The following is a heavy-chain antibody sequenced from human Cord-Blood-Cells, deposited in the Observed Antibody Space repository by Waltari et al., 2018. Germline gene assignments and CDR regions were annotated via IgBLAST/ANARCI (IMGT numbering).Heavy chain of an antibody. CDR1: GYTFTSYY. CDR2: INPSGGST. V-gene: IGHV1-46*01. D-gene: IGHD6-13*01. CDR3: AGDVGSSSWYWFDP. J-gene: IGHJ5*01. Sequence: QVQLVQSGAEVKKPGASVKVSCKASGYTFTSYYMHWVRQAPGQGLEWMGIINPSGGSTSYAQKFQDRVTMTGDPSTSTVYLELSSLRSRDTAVYYCAGDVGSSSWYWFDPWGQGTLVTVSS.